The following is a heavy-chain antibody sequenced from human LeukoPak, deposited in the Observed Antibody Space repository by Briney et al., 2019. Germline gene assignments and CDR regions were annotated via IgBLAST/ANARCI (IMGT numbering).Heavy chain of an antibody. CDR1: GGSISSHY. CDR2: IHYSGST. CDR3: ARVTKTYYYYMDV. D-gene: IGHD2-2*01. J-gene: IGHJ6*03. Sequence: PSETLSLTCTVSGGSISSHYWSWIRQPPGKGLEWIGYIHYSGSTNYNPSLKGRVTISVDTSKNQFSLKLSSVTAADTAVYYCARVTKTYYYYMDVWGKGTTVTVSS. V-gene: IGHV4-59*11.